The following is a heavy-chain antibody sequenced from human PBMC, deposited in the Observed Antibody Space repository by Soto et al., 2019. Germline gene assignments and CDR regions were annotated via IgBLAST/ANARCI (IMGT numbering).Heavy chain of an antibody. J-gene: IGHJ5*02. D-gene: IGHD2-8*02. Sequence: ASVKVSCKASGYTFFSYGISWVRQAPGQGLEWMGWVSGYNGNTNYAQKFQARVTMTADTSTGTAYMELRSLRSDDTAFYYCARKSTGSSWFDPWGQGTLVTVSS. CDR2: VSGYNGNT. V-gene: IGHV1-18*01. CDR1: GYTFFSYG. CDR3: ARKSTGSSWFDP.